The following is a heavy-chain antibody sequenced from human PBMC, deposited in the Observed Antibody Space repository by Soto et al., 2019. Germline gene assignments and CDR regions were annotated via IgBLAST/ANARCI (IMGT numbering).Heavy chain of an antibody. Sequence: EVQLVESGGGLVKPGGSLRLSCAASGFTFSNAWMNWVRQAPGKGLEWVGRIKSKTVGGTTDYAAPVKGRFTISRDDSKNTLYLQMNSLKTEDTAVYYCTTDRYYDSSGYYHPDYFDYWGQGTLVTVSS. V-gene: IGHV3-15*07. D-gene: IGHD3-22*01. CDR3: TTDRYYDSSGYYHPDYFDY. CDR2: IKSKTVGGTT. J-gene: IGHJ4*02. CDR1: GFTFSNAW.